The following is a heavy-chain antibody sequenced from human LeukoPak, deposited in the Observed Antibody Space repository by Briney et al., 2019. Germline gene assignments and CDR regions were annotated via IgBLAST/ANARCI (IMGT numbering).Heavy chain of an antibody. D-gene: IGHD2-2*03. CDR2: IGCGGSDK. CDR3: ARAHPGYCTGTCCGGDYYYGVDG. Sequence: GGSLRLSCAASGFTFSNFGMHWVRQAPGKGLEWVPNIGCGGSDKYYADSAKGRPTISRHNSENTLSLPLNSLRAADTGVYYCARAHPGYCTGTCCGGDYYYGVDGWGKGTTVTVSS. V-gene: IGHV3-33*08. CDR1: GFTFSNFG. J-gene: IGHJ6*04.